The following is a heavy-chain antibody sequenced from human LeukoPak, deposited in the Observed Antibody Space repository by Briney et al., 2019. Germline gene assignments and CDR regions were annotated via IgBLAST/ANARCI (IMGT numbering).Heavy chain of an antibody. Sequence: SETLSLTCIVSGGSLSSLNYYWGWIRQPPRKGLEWIGSIYFSGTTYYNPSLESPLTISVDPSKNQFSFKLTSVTAADTAVYYCARHDYYGSVNWFDPWGQGTLFTVSS. CDR3: ARHDYYGSVNWFDP. CDR2: IYFSGTT. CDR1: GGSLSSLNYY. J-gene: IGHJ5*02. D-gene: IGHD3-10*01. V-gene: IGHV4-39*01.